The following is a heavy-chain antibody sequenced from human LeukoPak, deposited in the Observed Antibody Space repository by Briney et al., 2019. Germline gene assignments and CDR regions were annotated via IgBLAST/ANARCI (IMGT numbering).Heavy chain of an antibody. CDR1: GYTFTSDY. V-gene: IGHV1-46*01. CDR3: AGSSHQRNWFDP. D-gene: IGHD1-26*01. J-gene: IGHJ5*02. CDR2: VHSSGGVI. Sequence: ASVKVSCKASGYTFTSDYMNWVRQAPGQGLEWMGIVHSSGGVIKYAQEFQDRLTVTRDTSTSTVYMELSSLRSEDTAVYYCAGSSHQRNWFDPWGQGALVIVSS.